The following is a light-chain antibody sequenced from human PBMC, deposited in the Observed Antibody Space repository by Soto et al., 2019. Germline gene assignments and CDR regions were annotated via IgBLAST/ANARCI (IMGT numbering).Light chain of an antibody. CDR1: QSVLYTSDNKNY. Sequence: DILMTQSPDSLAVSLGERATIECKSSQSVLYTSDNKNYLAWYQQKPGQPPKLLIYWASSRKSGVPDRFSGSGSGTDFTLTISSLQPEDFATYYCQQSYVTPIAFGQGTRLEIK. J-gene: IGKJ5*01. CDR2: WAS. V-gene: IGKV4-1*01. CDR3: QQSYVTPIA.